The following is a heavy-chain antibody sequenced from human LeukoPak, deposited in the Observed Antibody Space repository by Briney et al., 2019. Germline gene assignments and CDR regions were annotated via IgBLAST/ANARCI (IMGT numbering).Heavy chain of an antibody. D-gene: IGHD1-26*01. J-gene: IGHJ3*02. CDR2: IYYSGST. V-gene: IGHV4-59*01. Sequence: PSETLSLTCTVSGGSISSYYWSWIRQPPGKGLEWIGYIYYSGSTNYNPSLKSRVTISVDTSKNQSSLKLSSVTAADTAEYYCARTTVRGGAFDIWGQGTMVTVSS. CDR1: GGSISSYY. CDR3: ARTTVRGGAFDI.